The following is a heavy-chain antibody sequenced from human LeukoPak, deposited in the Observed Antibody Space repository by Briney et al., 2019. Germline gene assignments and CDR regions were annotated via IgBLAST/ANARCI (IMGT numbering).Heavy chain of an antibody. CDR1: GFTFSSYA. CDR2: ISGSGGST. Sequence: GGSLRLSCAASGFTFSSYAMSWVRQAPGKGLEWVSAISGSGGSTYYADSVKGRFTNSRDNSKNTLYLQMNSLRAEDTAVYYCAKDLLPLPGIAAGGWFDPWGQGTLVTVSS. V-gene: IGHV3-23*01. J-gene: IGHJ5*02. CDR3: AKDLLPLPGIAAGGWFDP. D-gene: IGHD6-13*01.